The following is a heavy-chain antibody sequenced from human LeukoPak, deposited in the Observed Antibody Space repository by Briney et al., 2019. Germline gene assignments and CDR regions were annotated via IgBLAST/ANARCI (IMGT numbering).Heavy chain of an antibody. V-gene: IGHV3-21*01. D-gene: IGHD6-6*01. CDR2: ISSSSSYI. CDR3: ASDIAARPSWFDP. J-gene: IGHJ5*02. CDR1: GFTFSSHS. Sequence: GGSLRPSCAASGFTFSSHSMNWVRQAPGKGLEWVSSISSSSSYIYYADSVKGRFTISRDNAKNSLYLQMNSLRAEDTAVYYCASDIAARPSWFDPWGQGTLVTVSS.